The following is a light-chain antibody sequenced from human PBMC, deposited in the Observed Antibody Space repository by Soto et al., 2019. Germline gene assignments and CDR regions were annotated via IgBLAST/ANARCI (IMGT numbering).Light chain of an antibody. CDR2: EVS. Sequence: QSVLTQPASVSGSPGQSITISCAGTSSDFGGYNYVSWYHQHPGKAPKLLIYEVSNRPSGVSNRFSGSKSGNTASLTLSGLQAEDEADYYCSSYTSSSTLVFGTGTKGTVL. V-gene: IGLV2-14*01. CDR1: SSDFGGYNY. J-gene: IGLJ1*01. CDR3: SSYTSSSTLV.